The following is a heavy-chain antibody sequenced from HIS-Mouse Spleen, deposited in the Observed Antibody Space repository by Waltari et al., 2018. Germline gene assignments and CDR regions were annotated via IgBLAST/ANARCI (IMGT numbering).Heavy chain of an antibody. CDR1: GGTFSSYA. CDR3: ASGLTGTDAFDI. V-gene: IGHV1-69*04. D-gene: IGHD1-20*01. CDR2: IIPSLGIA. J-gene: IGHJ3*02. Sequence: QVQLVQSGAEVKKPGSSVKVSCKASGGTFSSYAISWVRQAPGQGLEWMGRIIPSLGIANYAQKFQGRVTITADKSTSTAYMELSSLRSEDTAVYYCASGLTGTDAFDIWGQGTMVTVSS.